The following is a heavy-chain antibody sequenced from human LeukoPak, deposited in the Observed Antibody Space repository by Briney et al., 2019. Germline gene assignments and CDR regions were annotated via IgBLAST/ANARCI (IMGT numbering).Heavy chain of an antibody. CDR3: TFRIAAAG. Sequence: PGGSLRLSCAASGFTVSSNYMSWVRQAPGKGLEWVGRIKSKTDGRTTDYAAPVKGRFAISRDDSKNTLYLQMNSLKTEDTAVYYCTFRIAAAGWGQGTLVTVSS. CDR1: GFTVSSNY. J-gene: IGHJ4*02. CDR2: IKSKTDGRTT. V-gene: IGHV3-15*01. D-gene: IGHD6-13*01.